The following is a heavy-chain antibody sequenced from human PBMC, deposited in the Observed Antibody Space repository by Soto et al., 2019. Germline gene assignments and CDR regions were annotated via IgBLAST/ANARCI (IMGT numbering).Heavy chain of an antibody. CDR1: GGSISSSSYY. V-gene: IGHV4-39*01. J-gene: IGHJ4*02. CDR2: IYYSGST. D-gene: IGHD4-4*01. CDR3: ARQGIATVTGCVDY. Sequence: PSETLSLTCTVSGGSISSSSYYWGWIRQPPGKGLEWIGSIYYSGSTYYNPSLKSRVTISVDTSKNQFSLKLSSVTAADTAVYYCARQGIATVTGCVDYWGQGTLVTVSS.